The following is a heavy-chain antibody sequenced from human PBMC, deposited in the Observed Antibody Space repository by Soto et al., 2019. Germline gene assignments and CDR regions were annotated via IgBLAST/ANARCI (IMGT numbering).Heavy chain of an antibody. CDR2: AYHNGLT. J-gene: IGHJ4*02. D-gene: IGHD2-21*01. V-gene: IGHV4-4*02. CDR3: ARDAAVPGVSDIFKY. Sequence: PSETLSLTCAVSGDSVTSNVWWSWVRQPPGKGLEWIGEAYHNGLTDYNPSLKSRVTMSVDPSQNEFSLKLTSLTAADTAIYYCARDAAVPGVSDIFKYWGQGTLVTVS. CDR1: GDSVTSNVW.